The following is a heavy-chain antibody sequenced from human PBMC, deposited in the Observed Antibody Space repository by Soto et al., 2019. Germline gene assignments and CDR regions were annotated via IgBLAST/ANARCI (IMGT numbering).Heavy chain of an antibody. J-gene: IGHJ4*02. D-gene: IGHD3-22*01. CDR3: VTEGAAGYYPN. Sequence: QVQLVESGGGVVQPGRSIRLSCAASGFTFSRFPIHWVRQAPGKGLEWVALVSKDGGEKHYADSVRGRFTISRDNSRDTVYLQLTSLRDEDTAMYYCVTEGAAGYYPNWGQGTLVTVSS. CDR1: GFTFSRFP. V-gene: IGHV3-30-3*01. CDR2: VSKDGGEK.